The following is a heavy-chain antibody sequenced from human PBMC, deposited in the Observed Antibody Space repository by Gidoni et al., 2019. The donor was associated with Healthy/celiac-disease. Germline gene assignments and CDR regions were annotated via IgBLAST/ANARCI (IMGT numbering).Heavy chain of an antibody. J-gene: IGHJ4*02. CDR1: GYTFTGYY. Sequence: QVQLVQSGAEVKKPGASVKVSCQASGYTFTGYYMHWVRQAPGQGLEWMGWINPNSGGTNYAQKFQGRVTMTRDTSISTAYMELSRLRSDDTAVYYCARGRVRWNYVEDPGFDYWGQGTLVTVSS. CDR2: INPNSGGT. V-gene: IGHV1-2*02. D-gene: IGHD1-7*01. CDR3: ARGRVRWNYVEDPGFDY.